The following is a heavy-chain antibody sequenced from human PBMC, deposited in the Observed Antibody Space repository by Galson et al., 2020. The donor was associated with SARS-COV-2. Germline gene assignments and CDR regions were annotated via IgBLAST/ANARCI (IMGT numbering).Heavy chain of an antibody. CDR3: ARDVRAYYGDNDAIGD. Sequence: GGSLRLSCAASGFTFSTYGMHWVRQAPGKGLEWLALIWYHGGNKYYADSVEGRFTISRDNSKNTLFLQMNSLRVEDTAVYYCARDVRAYYGDNDAIGDWGQGIVVTVSS. D-gene: IGHD4-17*01. J-gene: IGHJ4*02. CDR2: IWYHGGNK. CDR1: GFTFSTYG. V-gene: IGHV3-33*01.